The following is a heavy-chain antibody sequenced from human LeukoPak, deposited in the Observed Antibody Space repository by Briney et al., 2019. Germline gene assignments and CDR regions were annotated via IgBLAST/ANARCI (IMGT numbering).Heavy chain of an antibody. CDR3: ARHRRDGYNYDAFDI. Sequence: SETLSLTCTVSGGSISSYYWSWIRQPPGKGLEWIGYIYYSGSTNYNPSLKSRATISVDTSKNQFSLKLSSVTAADTAVYYCARHRRDGYNYDAFDIWGQGTMVTVSS. J-gene: IGHJ3*02. D-gene: IGHD5-24*01. CDR2: IYYSGST. V-gene: IGHV4-59*08. CDR1: GGSISSYY.